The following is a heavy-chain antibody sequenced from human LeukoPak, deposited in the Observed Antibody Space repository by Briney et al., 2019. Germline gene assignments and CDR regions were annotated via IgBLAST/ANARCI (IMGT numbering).Heavy chain of an antibody. CDR3: AGGFGELLGYYYGMDV. V-gene: IGHV3-21*01. CDR1: GLTFSSYS. Sequence: GGSLRLSCAASGLTFSSYSMNWVRQAPGKGLEWVSSISSSSSYIYYADSVKGRFTISRDNAKNSLYLQMNSLRAEDTAVYYCAGGFGELLGYYYGMDVWGQGTTVTVSS. CDR2: ISSSSSYI. J-gene: IGHJ6*02. D-gene: IGHD3-10*01.